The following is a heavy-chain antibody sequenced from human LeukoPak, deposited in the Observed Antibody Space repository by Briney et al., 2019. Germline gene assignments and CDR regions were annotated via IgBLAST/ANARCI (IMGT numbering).Heavy chain of an antibody. D-gene: IGHD5-12*01. CDR2: IIGSSGAT. V-gene: IGHV3-23*01. Sequence: GGSLRLSCAPSGFSFSNYAMSWVRQAPGKGLEWVSLIIGSSGATFYADSVKGRLTISRDNSKDTLYLQMSSLRAEDTAVYFCAKGAYDYVEMGYFDNWGQGTLVTVSS. CDR1: GFSFSNYA. J-gene: IGHJ4*02. CDR3: AKGAYDYVEMGYFDN.